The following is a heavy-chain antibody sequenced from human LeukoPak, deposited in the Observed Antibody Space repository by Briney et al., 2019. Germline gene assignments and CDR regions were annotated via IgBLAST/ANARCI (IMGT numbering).Heavy chain of an antibody. V-gene: IGHV1-18*01. Sequence: ASVKVSCKASCYTFTSYGISWVRQAPGQGLEWMGWISAYNGNTNYAQKLQGRVTMTTDTSTSTAYMELRSLRSDDTAVYYCARDPPLLLWFGELLPDAFDIWGQGTMVTVSS. D-gene: IGHD3-10*01. J-gene: IGHJ3*02. CDR1: CYTFTSYG. CDR2: ISAYNGNT. CDR3: ARDPPLLLWFGELLPDAFDI.